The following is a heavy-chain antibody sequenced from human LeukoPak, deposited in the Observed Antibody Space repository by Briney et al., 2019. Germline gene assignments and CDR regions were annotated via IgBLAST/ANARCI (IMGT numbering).Heavy chain of an antibody. V-gene: IGHV3-7*01. CDR2: IKQDGSEK. J-gene: IGHJ4*02. CDR1: GFTFSSYW. Sequence: GGSLRLSCAASGFTFSSYWMSWVRQAPGKGLEWVANIKQDGSEKYYVDSVKGRFTISRDNAKNSLYLQMNSLRAEDTAVYYCVASGRAYCGGDCYTTLDYWGQGTLVTVSS. D-gene: IGHD2-21*02. CDR3: VASGRAYCGGDCYTTLDY.